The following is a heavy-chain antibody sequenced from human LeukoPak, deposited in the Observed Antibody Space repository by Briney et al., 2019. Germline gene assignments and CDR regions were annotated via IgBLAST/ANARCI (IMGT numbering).Heavy chain of an antibody. CDR1: DGSISSYY. V-gene: IGHV4-59*01. Sequence: SDTLSLTCSVSDGSISSYYWSWIRQPPGKGLEWIGYIYYSGSTNYNPSLKSRVTMSVDTSKNQFSLKVTSVTAADTAVYYCARVVGDSGYDPFYYYGMDVWGQGTTVTVS. J-gene: IGHJ6*02. D-gene: IGHD5-12*01. CDR2: IYYSGST. CDR3: ARVVGDSGYDPFYYYGMDV.